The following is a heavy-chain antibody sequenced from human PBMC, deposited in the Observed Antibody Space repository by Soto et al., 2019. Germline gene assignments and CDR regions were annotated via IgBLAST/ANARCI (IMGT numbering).Heavy chain of an antibody. V-gene: IGHV4-31*03. Sequence: TLSLTCTVSGGSISSDKYYWSWIRQHPGKGLERIGDISYSGNTHYNPSLRSRVTMSVDTSKNQFSLKLKSVTAADTAVFYCARIRGGYRDYGMDVWGQGTTVTVSS. D-gene: IGHD5-12*01. CDR3: ARIRGGYRDYGMDV. CDR2: ISYSGNT. J-gene: IGHJ6*02. CDR1: GGSISSDKYY.